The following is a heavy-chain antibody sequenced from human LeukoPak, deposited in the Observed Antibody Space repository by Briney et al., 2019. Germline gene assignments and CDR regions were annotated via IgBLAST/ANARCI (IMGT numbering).Heavy chain of an antibody. CDR2: ISGGSSYI. Sequence: GGSLRLSCAASGFTFSSYSMNWVRQAPGKGLEWVSSISGGSSYIYYADSVKGRFTISRDNAKNSLFLQMNSLRAEDTAVYYCSRVDENGYNFAWGEGTPVSASS. D-gene: IGHD5-24*01. CDR3: SRVDENGYNFA. J-gene: IGHJ5*02. CDR1: GFTFSSYS. V-gene: IGHV3-21*01.